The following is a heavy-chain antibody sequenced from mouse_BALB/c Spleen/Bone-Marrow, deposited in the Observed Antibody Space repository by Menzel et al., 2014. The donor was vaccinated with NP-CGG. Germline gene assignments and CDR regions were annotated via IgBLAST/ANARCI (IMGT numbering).Heavy chain of an antibody. V-gene: IGHV5-6-2*01. D-gene: IGHD4-1*01. CDR2: INSNGGST. CDR1: GFAFSSYY. CDR3: ARRGWDGYFDY. Sequence: EVMPVESGGGLVKLGGSLKLSCAASGFAFSSYYMSWVRRTPEKRLELVAAINSNGGSTYYPDTVKGRFTISGDNAKNTLYLQMSSLKSEDTALYYCARRGWDGYFDYWGQGTTLTVSS. J-gene: IGHJ2*01.